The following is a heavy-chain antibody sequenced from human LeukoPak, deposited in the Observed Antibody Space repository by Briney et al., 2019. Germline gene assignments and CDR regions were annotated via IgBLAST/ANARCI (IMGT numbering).Heavy chain of an antibody. J-gene: IGHJ6*02. CDR1: GFTLSSNH. D-gene: IGHD1-1*01. Sequence: PGGSLRLSCAASGFTLSSNHMSWVRQAPGKGLEWASLIYSGGSANSADSVKGRFTISRDNSKNTLYLQMNSLRAEDTAVYYFARGYIGMDVWGQGTTVTVSS. CDR2: IYSGGSA. CDR3: ARGYIGMDV. V-gene: IGHV3-66*01.